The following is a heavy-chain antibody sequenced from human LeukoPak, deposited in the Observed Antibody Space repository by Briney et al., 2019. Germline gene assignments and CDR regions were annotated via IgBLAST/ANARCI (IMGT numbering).Heavy chain of an antibody. Sequence: GGSLRLSCAASGFTFSNAWMSWVRQAPGKGLEWVGRIKSKTDGGTTDYAAPVKGRLTISRDDSKNTLYLQMNSLKTEDTAVYYCTTSSWELTYYYYYYYMDVWGKGTTVTISS. CDR3: TTSSWELTYYYYYYYMDV. CDR1: GFTFSNAW. CDR2: IKSKTDGGTT. V-gene: IGHV3-15*01. D-gene: IGHD1-26*01. J-gene: IGHJ6*03.